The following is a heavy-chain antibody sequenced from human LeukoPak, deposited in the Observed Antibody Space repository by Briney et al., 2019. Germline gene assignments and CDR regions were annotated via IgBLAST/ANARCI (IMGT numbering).Heavy chain of an antibody. CDR1: GYTFSSYG. Sequence: ASVKVSCKASGYTFSSYGISWVRQAPGQGLEWMGWISTYNGDTNYAQKLQGRVTMTTDTSTSTAHMELRSLRSDDMAAYYCAIGYRGYNYWGQGTLVTVSS. J-gene: IGHJ4*02. V-gene: IGHV1-18*03. CDR3: AIGYRGYNY. D-gene: IGHD5-18*01. CDR2: ISTYNGDT.